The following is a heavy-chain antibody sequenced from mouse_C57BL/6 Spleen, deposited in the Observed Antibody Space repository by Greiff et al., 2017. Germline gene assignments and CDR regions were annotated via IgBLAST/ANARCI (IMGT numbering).Heavy chain of an antibody. CDR1: GFSFNTYA. CDR3: VRHERVYAMDY. V-gene: IGHV10-1*01. J-gene: IGHJ4*01. CDR2: IRSKSNNYAT. Sequence: EVKLMESGGGLVQPKGSLKLSCAASGFSFNTYAMNWVRQAPGKGLEWVARIRSKSNNYATYYADSVKDRFTISRDDSESMLYLQMNNLKTEDTAMYYCVRHERVYAMDYWGQGTSVTVSS.